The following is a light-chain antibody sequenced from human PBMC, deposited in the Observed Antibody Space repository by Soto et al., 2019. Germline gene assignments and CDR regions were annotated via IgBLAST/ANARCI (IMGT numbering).Light chain of an antibody. CDR1: QSISSW. V-gene: IGKV1-5*03. CDR2: KAS. CDR3: QQYNSYSALT. J-gene: IGKJ4*01. Sequence: DIQMTQSPSTLSASVGDRVTITCRASQSISSWLAWYQQKPGKAPKLLIYKASSLGSGVPSRFSGSGSGTEFTLTISSLQPDDFAPYYCQQYNSYSALTFGGGTKVEIK.